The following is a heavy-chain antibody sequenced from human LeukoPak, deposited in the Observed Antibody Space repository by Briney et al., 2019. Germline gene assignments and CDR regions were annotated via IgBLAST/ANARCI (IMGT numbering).Heavy chain of an antibody. CDR3: AKLTGSSGYYDYFDY. D-gene: IGHD3-22*01. Sequence: PGGSLRLSCAASGFTFSSYAMSWVRQAPGKGLEWVSAISGSGGSTYYADSVKGRFTISRDNSKNTLYLQMNSLRAEDTAVYYCAKLTGSSGYYDYFDYWGQGTLVTVSS. CDR2: ISGSGGST. J-gene: IGHJ4*02. CDR1: GFTFSSYA. V-gene: IGHV3-23*01.